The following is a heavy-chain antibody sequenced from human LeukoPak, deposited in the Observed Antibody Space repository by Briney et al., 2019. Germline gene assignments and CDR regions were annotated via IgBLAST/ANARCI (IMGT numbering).Heavy chain of an antibody. Sequence: GGSLRVSCAASGFTFSSYAMSWVRQAPGKGLEWVSYISSYSGTIHYADSVKGRFTISRDNAKNSLYLQMNSLGADDTAVYYCARGGYYYARGFDYWGQGTLVTVSS. V-gene: IGHV3-48*01. CDR1: GFTFSSYA. CDR2: ISSYSGTI. CDR3: ARGGYYYARGFDY. J-gene: IGHJ4*02. D-gene: IGHD3-10*01.